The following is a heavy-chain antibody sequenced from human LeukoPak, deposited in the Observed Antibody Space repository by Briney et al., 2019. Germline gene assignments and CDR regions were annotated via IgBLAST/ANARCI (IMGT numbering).Heavy chain of an antibody. V-gene: IGHV4-59*01. CDR1: GGSITSFY. CDR3: ARVANYDFWSGYPDLNWFDP. CDR2: IYYSGST. D-gene: IGHD3-3*01. Sequence: SETLSLTCTVSGGSITSFYWSWIRQPPGKGLEWIGCIYYSGSTNYNPSLKSRVTISVDTSKNQFSLKLSSVTAADTAVYYCARVANYDFWSGYPDLNWFDPWGQGTLVTVSS. J-gene: IGHJ5*02.